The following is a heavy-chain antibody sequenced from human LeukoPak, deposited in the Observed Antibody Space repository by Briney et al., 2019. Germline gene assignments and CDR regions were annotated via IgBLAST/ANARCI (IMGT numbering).Heavy chain of an antibody. CDR2: IYYSGST. CDR3: AREGGPYRPLDY. J-gene: IGHJ4*02. Sequence: PSETLSLTCTVSGGSISSTSYYWGWIRQPPGKGLEWIGSIYYSGSTYYDPSLESRVTMSVDMSENHISLRLTSVTAADTAVYYCAREGGPYRPLDYSGQGTLVTVSS. CDR1: GGSISSTSYY. V-gene: IGHV4-39*07.